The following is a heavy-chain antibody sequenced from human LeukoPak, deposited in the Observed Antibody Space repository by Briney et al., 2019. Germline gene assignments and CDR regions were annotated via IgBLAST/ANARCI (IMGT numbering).Heavy chain of an antibody. J-gene: IGHJ5*02. D-gene: IGHD2/OR15-2a*01. Sequence: GGSLRLSCAASGFTFSSYAMGWVRQAPGKGLEWVSAISGSGGSTYYADSVKGRFTISRDNSKNTPYLQMNSLRAEDTAVYYCAKDPPPVIAGSSNWFDPWGQGTLVTVSS. CDR3: AKDPPPVIAGSSNWFDP. CDR1: GFTFSSYA. V-gene: IGHV3-23*01. CDR2: ISGSGGST.